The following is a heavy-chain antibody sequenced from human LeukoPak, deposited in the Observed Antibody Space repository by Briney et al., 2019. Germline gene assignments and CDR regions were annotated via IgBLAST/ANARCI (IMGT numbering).Heavy chain of an antibody. CDR2: ISPNSGGT. CDR1: GYTFTGYY. D-gene: IGHD6-13*01. Sequence: ASVKVSCKASGYTFTGYYMHWVRQAPGQGLEWMGWISPNSGGTNYAQKFQGRVTMTRDTSISTAYMELSRLRSDDTAVYYCARGDSSSWYRFDYWGQGTLVTVSS. V-gene: IGHV1-2*02. CDR3: ARGDSSSWYRFDY. J-gene: IGHJ4*02.